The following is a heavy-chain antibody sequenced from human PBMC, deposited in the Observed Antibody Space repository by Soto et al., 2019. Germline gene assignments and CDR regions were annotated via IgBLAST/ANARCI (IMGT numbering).Heavy chain of an antibody. CDR1: GGSISSYY. Sequence: SSETLSLTCTVSGGSISSYYLSWIRQPPGKGLEWIGYIYYSGSTNYNPSLKSRVTISVDTSKNQFSLKLSSVTAADTAVYYCARHYWNFHMDVWGKGTTVTVSS. CDR3: ARHYWNFHMDV. V-gene: IGHV4-59*08. CDR2: IYYSGST. D-gene: IGHD1-7*01. J-gene: IGHJ6*03.